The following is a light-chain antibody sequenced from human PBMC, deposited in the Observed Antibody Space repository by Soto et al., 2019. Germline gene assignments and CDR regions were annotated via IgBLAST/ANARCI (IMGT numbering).Light chain of an antibody. CDR3: CSYAGSYTFSYV. Sequence: QSALTQPRSVSGSPGQSVTISCTGTSSDVGGYNYVSWYQQHTGKAPKLMIYDVSKRPSGVPDRFSGSKSGNTASLTISGLQAEHEAEYYCCSYAGSYTFSYVFGIGTKVTVL. CDR2: DVS. V-gene: IGLV2-11*01. CDR1: SSDVGGYNY. J-gene: IGLJ1*01.